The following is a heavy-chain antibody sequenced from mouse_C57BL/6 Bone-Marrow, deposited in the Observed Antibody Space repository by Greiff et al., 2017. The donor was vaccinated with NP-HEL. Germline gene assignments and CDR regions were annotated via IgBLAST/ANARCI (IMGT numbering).Heavy chain of an antibody. CDR1: GYTFTSYW. CDR2: IHPNSGST. CDR3: ARGGWNYVPFAY. V-gene: IGHV1-64*01. D-gene: IGHD2-4*01. J-gene: IGHJ3*01. Sequence: VQLQQPGAELVKPGASVKLSCKASGYTFTSYWMHWVKQRPGQGLEWIGMIHPNSGSTNYNEKFKSKATLTVDKSSSTAYMQLSSLTSEDSAVYYCARGGWNYVPFAYWGQGTLVTVSA.